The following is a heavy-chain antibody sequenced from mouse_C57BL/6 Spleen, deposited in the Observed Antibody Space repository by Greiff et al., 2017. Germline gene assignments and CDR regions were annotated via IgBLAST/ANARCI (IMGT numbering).Heavy chain of an antibody. Sequence: QVHVKQSGAELVEPGASVKLSCKASGYTFTSYWITWVKQRPGQGLEWIGDIYPGSGSTNYNEKFKSKATLTVDTSSSTAYMQLSSLTSEDSAVYYCARSRDYGFAYWGQGTLVTVSA. V-gene: IGHV1-55*01. CDR1: GYTFTSYW. J-gene: IGHJ3*01. CDR2: IYPGSGST. D-gene: IGHD2-4*01. CDR3: ARSRDYGFAY.